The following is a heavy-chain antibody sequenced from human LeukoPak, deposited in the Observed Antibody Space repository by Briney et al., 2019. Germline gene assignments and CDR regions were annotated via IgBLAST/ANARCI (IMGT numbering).Heavy chain of an antibody. CDR2: IKQDGSEK. Sequence: PGGSLRLSCAGSGFTFNSNWMSWVRQAPGKGLEWVANIKQDGSEKFYVDSVKGRFTISRDNAKNSVSLQMNSLRVEDTAVYYCARDKYYDRYFDSWGQGTLVTVSS. V-gene: IGHV3-7*01. CDR3: ARDKYYDRYFDS. CDR1: GFTFNSNW. J-gene: IGHJ4*02. D-gene: IGHD3-22*01.